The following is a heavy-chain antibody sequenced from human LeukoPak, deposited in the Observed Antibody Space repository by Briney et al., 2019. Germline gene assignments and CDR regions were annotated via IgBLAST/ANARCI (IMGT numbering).Heavy chain of an antibody. CDR3: AREGYCSSTSCYIRGLGDYYYGMDV. CDR2: INPSGGST. CDR1: GYTFTSYY. V-gene: IGHV1-46*01. J-gene: IGHJ6*02. D-gene: IGHD2-2*02. Sequence: ASVKVSCKASGYTFTSYYMHWVRQAPGQGLEWMGLINPSGGSTSYAQKFQGRVTMTRDTSTSTVYMELSSLRSEDTAVYYCAREGYCSSTSCYIRGLGDYYYGMDVWGQGTTVTVSS.